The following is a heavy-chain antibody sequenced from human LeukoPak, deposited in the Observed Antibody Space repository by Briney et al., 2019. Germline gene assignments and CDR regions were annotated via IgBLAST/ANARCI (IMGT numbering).Heavy chain of an antibody. CDR3: ARSPFIVVVPAACDY. J-gene: IGHJ4*02. CDR2: ISAYNGNT. CDR1: GYSFTSYG. D-gene: IGHD2-2*01. V-gene: IGHV1-18*01. Sequence: ASVSVSCKASGYSFTSYGISWVRQAPGQGLEWMGWISAYNGNTNYAQKLQGRVTMTTDTSTSTAYMELRSLRSDDTAVYYCARSPFIVVVPAACDYWGQGTLVTVSS.